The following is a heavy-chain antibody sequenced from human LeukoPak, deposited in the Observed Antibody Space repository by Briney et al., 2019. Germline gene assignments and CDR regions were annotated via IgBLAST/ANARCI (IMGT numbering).Heavy chain of an antibody. CDR2: IYYSGST. V-gene: IGHV4-59*01. J-gene: IGHJ5*02. Sequence: SETLSLTCTVSGGSISSYYWSWIRQPPGKGLEWIGYIYYSGSTNYNPSLKSRVTISVDTSKNQFSLKLSSVTAADTAVYYCARSATLNYDFWSGYYNWFDHWGQGTLVTVSS. CDR3: ARSATLNYDFWSGYYNWFDH. D-gene: IGHD3-3*01. CDR1: GGSISSYY.